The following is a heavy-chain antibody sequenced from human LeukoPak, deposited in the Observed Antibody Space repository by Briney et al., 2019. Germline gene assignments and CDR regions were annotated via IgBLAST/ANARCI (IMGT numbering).Heavy chain of an antibody. J-gene: IGHJ3*02. CDR2: ISAYNGNT. D-gene: IGHD3-10*01. CDR3: ARDYGSGSYPGEDAFDI. V-gene: IGHV1-18*01. CDR1: GYTFTSYG. Sequence: ASVKVSCKASGYTFTSYGISWVRQAPGQGLEWMGWISAYNGNTNYAQKLQGRVTMTTDTSTSTAYMELRSLRSDDTAVYYCARDYGSGSYPGEDAFDIWGQGTMVTVSS.